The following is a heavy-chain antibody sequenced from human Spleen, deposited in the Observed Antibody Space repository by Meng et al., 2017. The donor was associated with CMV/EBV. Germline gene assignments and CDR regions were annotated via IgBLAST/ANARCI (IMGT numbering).Heavy chain of an antibody. CDR2: ISSSSAYI. V-gene: IGHV3-21*01. CDR3: ARVFSGYDSPFDF. Sequence: GESLKISCAASGFTFSTYSMTWVRQAPGKGLEWVSSISSSSAYIYYADSVKGRFTISRGDAKSSLFLQMTSLTVEDTAVYYCARVFSGYDSPFDFWGQGTLVTVSS. D-gene: IGHD5-12*01. J-gene: IGHJ4*02. CDR1: GFTFSTYS.